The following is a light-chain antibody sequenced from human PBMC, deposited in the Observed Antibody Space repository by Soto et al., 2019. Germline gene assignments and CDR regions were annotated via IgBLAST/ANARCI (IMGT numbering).Light chain of an antibody. J-gene: IGKJ1*01. Sequence: DIQMTQSPSTLSASVGDRVTITCRASQSISTYLAWYQQKAGKAPKLLIYGASNLESGVPSRFSGSGSGTEFTLTISSLQPDDFATYYCQQYNSAPWTFGQGTKVEIK. V-gene: IGKV1-5*01. CDR3: QQYNSAPWT. CDR2: GAS. CDR1: QSISTY.